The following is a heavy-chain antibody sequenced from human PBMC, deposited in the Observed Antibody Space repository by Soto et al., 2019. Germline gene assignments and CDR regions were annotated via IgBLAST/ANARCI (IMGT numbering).Heavy chain of an antibody. V-gene: IGHV2-5*01. CDR2: IYWNDDK. Sequence: SGPTLVNPTQTLTLTCTFSGFSLSTSDVGVGWIRQPPGKALEWLALIYWNDDKRYSPSLKSRLTIIKDSSKNQVVLTLINMDPVDTATYYCARDYYDGSGYYPHDAFDIWGQGTMVTVSS. J-gene: IGHJ3*02. CDR1: GFSLSTSDVG. D-gene: IGHD3-22*01. CDR3: ARDYYDGSGYYPHDAFDI.